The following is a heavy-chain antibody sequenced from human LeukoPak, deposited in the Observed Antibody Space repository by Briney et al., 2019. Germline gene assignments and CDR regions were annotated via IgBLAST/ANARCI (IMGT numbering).Heavy chain of an antibody. CDR2: IYYSGST. D-gene: IGHD3-16*02. Sequence: KASETLSLTCTVSGGSISSYYWSWIRQPPGKGLEWIGSIYYSGSTYYNPSLKSRVTISVDTSKNQFSLKLSSVTAADTAVYYCARPTARGSYRVWDYWGQGTLVTVSS. CDR3: ARPTARGSYRVWDY. J-gene: IGHJ4*02. CDR1: GGSISSYY. V-gene: IGHV4-39*07.